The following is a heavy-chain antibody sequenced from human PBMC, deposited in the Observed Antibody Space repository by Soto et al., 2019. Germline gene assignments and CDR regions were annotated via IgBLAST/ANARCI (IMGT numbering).Heavy chain of an antibody. J-gene: IGHJ4*02. Sequence: QVQLVQSGAEVKKPGASVKVSCKASGYTFTSYDINWVRQATGQGLEWMGWMNPNSGNTGYAQKFQGRVTMTRNTSISTASLELSSLRPDDTAVYYCARSTNDYGDRHWGQGALVTVYS. D-gene: IGHD4-17*01. CDR2: MNPNSGNT. CDR3: ARSTNDYGDRH. V-gene: IGHV1-8*01. CDR1: GYTFTSYD.